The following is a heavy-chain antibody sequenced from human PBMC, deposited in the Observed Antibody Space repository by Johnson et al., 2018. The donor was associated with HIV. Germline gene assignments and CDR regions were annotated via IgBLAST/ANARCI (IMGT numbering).Heavy chain of an antibody. V-gene: IGHV3-30*02. J-gene: IGHJ3*02. CDR1: GFVFSDYV. D-gene: IGHD3-22*01. CDR2: IRYDGSGK. CDR3: AKDLGNYLPNAFDI. Sequence: QVQLVESGGGVVQPGGSLTLSCAASGFVFSDYVMHWVRQAPGKGLDWVTFIRYDGSGKYYADSVNGRFTISRDNSKNTLYLQMNSLRAEDTAVYYCAKDLGNYLPNAFDIWGQGTTVTVSS.